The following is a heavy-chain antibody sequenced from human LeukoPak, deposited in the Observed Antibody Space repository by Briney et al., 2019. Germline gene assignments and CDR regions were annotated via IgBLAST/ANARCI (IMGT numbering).Heavy chain of an antibody. V-gene: IGHV4-39*01. J-gene: IGHJ4*02. CDR3: ARLHYSSWSFDY. D-gene: IGHD6-6*01. CDR2: IYYSGST. Sequence: KPSETLSLTCTVSGGSISSSSYYWGWIRQPPGKGLEWIGSIYYSGSTYYNPSLKSRVTISVDTSKNQFSLKLSSVTAADTALYYCARLHYSSWSFDYWGQGTLVIVSS. CDR1: GGSISSSSYY.